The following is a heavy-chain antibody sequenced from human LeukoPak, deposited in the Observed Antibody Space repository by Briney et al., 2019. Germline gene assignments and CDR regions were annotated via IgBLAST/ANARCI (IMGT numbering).Heavy chain of an antibody. CDR3: ARDQLGGDPDNYYYYYMDV. D-gene: IGHD4-17*01. J-gene: IGHJ6*03. CDR1: GFFFGAYA. CDR2: IRSKTYGEAI. V-gene: IGHV3-49*03. Sequence: PGGSLRLSCTTSGFFFGAYAMSWFRQAPGKGLEWVGFIRSKTYGEAIEYAASVKGRFTISRDDSKGIAYLQMNSLKTEDTAVYYCARDQLGGDPDNYYYYYMDVWGKGTTVTVSS.